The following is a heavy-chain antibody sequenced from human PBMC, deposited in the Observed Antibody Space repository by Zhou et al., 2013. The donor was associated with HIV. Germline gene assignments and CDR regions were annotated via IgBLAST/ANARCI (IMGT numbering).Heavy chain of an antibody. J-gene: IGHJ2*01. Sequence: QVQLVQSGAEVKKPGASVKVSCKASGYTFTSYGISWVRQAPGQGLEWMGWISAYNGNTNYAQKLQGRVTMTTDTSTSTAYMELRSLRSDDTAVYYCAREVGDIVVVPAAIRGDWYFDLWGRGTLVTVSS. D-gene: IGHD2-2*02. CDR3: AREVGDIVVVPAAIRGDWYFDL. V-gene: IGHV1-18*01. CDR1: GYTFTSYG. CDR2: ISAYNGNT.